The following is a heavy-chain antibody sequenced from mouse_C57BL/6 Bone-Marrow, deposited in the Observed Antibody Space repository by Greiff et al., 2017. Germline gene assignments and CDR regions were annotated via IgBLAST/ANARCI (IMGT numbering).Heavy chain of an antibody. CDR1: GFNIKDDY. V-gene: IGHV14-4*01. CDR2: IDPENGDT. CDR3: TTIYYCGSSYPYYYAMDY. J-gene: IGHJ4*01. D-gene: IGHD1-1*01. Sequence: EVQLQQSGAELVRPGASVKLSCTASGFNIKDDYMHWVKQRPEQGLEWIGWIDPENGDTEYASKFQGKATITADTSSNTAYLQLSSLTSEDTAVYYCTTIYYCGSSYPYYYAMDYWGQGTSVTVSS.